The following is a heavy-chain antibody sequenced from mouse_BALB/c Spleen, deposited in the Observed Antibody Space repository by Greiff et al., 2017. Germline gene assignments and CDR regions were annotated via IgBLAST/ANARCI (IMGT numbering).Heavy chain of an antibody. J-gene: IGHJ3*01. CDR3: ASRYYGHDPLFAY. CDR2: IDPANGNT. CDR1: GFNIKDTY. Sequence: VQLQQSGAELVKPGASVKLSCTASGFNIKDTYMHWVKQRPEQGLEWIGRIDPANGNTKYDPKFQGKATITADTSSNTAYLQLSSLTSEDTAVYYCASRYYGHDPLFAYWGQGTLVTVSA. V-gene: IGHV14-3*02. D-gene: IGHD2-2*01.